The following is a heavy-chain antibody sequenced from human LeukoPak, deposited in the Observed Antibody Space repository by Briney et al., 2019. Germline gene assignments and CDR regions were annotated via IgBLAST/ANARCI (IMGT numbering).Heavy chain of an antibody. CDR1: GFTFTNYA. J-gene: IGHJ4*02. CDR3: ARGHYYGPDY. V-gene: IGHV3-23*01. Sequence: GGSLRLSCAASGFTFTNYAMSWVRQTPGTGLEWVSDISGSGGTSHYADSVKGRFAISRDNSKNTLYLQMNSLRAEDTAVYYCARGHYYGPDYWGQGTLVTVSS. CDR2: ISGSGGTS. D-gene: IGHD3-10*01.